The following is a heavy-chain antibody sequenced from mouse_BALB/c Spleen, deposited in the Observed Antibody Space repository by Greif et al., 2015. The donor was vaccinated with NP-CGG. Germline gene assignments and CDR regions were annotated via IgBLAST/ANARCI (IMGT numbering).Heavy chain of an antibody. CDR3: AIYDGYYYYAMDY. CDR1: GYTFTSYW. D-gene: IGHD2-3*01. J-gene: IGHJ4*01. V-gene: IGHV1S81*02. CDR2: INPSNGRT. Sequence: VQLQQSGAELVKPGASVKLSCKASGYTFTSYWMHWVKQRPGQGLEWIGEINPSNGRTNYNEKFKSKATLTVDKSSSTAYMHLSSLTSEDSAVYYCAIYDGYYYYAMDYWGHGTSVTVSS.